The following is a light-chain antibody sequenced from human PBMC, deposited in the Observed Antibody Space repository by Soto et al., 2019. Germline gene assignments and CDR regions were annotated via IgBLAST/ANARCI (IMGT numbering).Light chain of an antibody. CDR1: QSVSSFY. CDR3: QQYGSSLPWT. Sequence: EIVLTQSPGTLSLSPGERATLSCRASQSVSSFYLAWYQQKPGQAPRLLIYGASSRATGIPDRFSGSGSGTDFTLTISRLEPEDFAVYFCQQYGSSLPWTFGQGTRVEIK. J-gene: IGKJ1*01. V-gene: IGKV3-20*01. CDR2: GAS.